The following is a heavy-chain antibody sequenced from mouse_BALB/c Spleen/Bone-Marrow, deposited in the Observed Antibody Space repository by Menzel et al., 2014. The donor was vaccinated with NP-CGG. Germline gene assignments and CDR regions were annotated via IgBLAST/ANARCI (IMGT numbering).Heavy chain of an antibody. J-gene: IGHJ1*01. D-gene: IGHD2-2*01. CDR2: IDPASGDT. CDR1: GFNIKDTY. CDR3: ARVNPWYFDV. Sequence: EVKLMESGAELVKPGASVKLSCTASGFNIKDTYIHWVMQRPEQGLAWIGRIDPASGDTKFDPKFQGKGTITADTSSNTAYLQVASLTSEDTAVYYCARVNPWYFDVWGAGTTVTVSS. V-gene: IGHV14-3*02.